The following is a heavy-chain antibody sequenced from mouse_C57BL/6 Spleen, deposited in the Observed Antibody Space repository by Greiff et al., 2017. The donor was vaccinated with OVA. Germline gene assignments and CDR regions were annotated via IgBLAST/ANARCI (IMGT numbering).Heavy chain of an antibody. D-gene: IGHD1-1*01. V-gene: IGHV1-64*01. CDR3: ARRNYYGSSWYFDV. J-gene: IGHJ1*03. CDR2: IHPNSGST. CDR1: GYTFTSYW. Sequence: QVQLKQPGAELVKPGASVKLSCKASGYTFTSYWMHWVKQRPGQGLEWIGMIHPNSGSTNYNEKFKSKATLTVDKSSSTAYMQLSSLTSEDSAVYYCARRNYYGSSWYFDVWGTGTTVTVSS.